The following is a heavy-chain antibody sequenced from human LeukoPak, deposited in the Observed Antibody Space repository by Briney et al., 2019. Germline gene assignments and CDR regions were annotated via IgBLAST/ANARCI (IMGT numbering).Heavy chain of an antibody. J-gene: IGHJ4*02. CDR2: ISSSSSYI. Sequence: GGSLRLSCAASGFTFSSYSMNWVRQAPGKGLEWVSSISSSSSYIYYADSVKGRFTISRDNAKNSLYPQMNSLRAEDTAVYYCASSGRWYSSSWYEDYWGQGTLVTVSS. CDR3: ASSGRWYSSSWYEDY. V-gene: IGHV3-21*01. D-gene: IGHD6-13*01. CDR1: GFTFSSYS.